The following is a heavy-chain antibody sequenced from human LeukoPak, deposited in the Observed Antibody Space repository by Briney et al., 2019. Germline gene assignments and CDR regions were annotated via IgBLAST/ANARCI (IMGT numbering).Heavy chain of an antibody. D-gene: IGHD5-18*01. CDR1: GFTFDDYG. CDR2: INWNGGST. V-gene: IGHV3-20*04. Sequence: GGSRRLSCAASGFTFDDYGMSWVRQAPGKGLEWVSGINWNGGSTGYADSVKGRFTISRDNAKNSLYLQMNSLRAEDTALYYCARGRRGYSYGFYYFDYWGQGTLVTVSS. CDR3: ARGRRGYSYGFYYFDY. J-gene: IGHJ4*02.